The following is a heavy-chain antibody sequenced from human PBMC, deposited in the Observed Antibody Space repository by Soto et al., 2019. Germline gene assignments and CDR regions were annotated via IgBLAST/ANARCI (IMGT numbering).Heavy chain of an antibody. CDR2: ISYDGSNK. Sequence: SLRLSCAASGFTFSSYAMHWVRQAPGKGLEWVAVISYDGSNKYYADSVKGRFTISRDNSKNTLYLQMNSLRAEDTAVYYCARDDYSQDNWFDPWGQGTLVTVSS. J-gene: IGHJ5*02. CDR1: GFTFSSYA. D-gene: IGHD4-4*01. V-gene: IGHV3-30-3*01. CDR3: ARDDYSQDNWFDP.